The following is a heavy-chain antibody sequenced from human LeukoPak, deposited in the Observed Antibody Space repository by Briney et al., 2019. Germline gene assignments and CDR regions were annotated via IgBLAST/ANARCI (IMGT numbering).Heavy chain of an antibody. CDR1: GYSISSGYY. D-gene: IGHD2-2*01. J-gene: IGHJ5*02. CDR2: IYHSGST. V-gene: IGHV4-38-2*02. Sequence: SETLSLTCTVSGYSISSGYYWGWIRQPPGKGLEWIGSIYHSGSTYYNPSLKSRVTISVDTSKNQFSLKLSPATAADTAVYYCARVDCSSTSCRHNWFDPWGQGTLVTVSS. CDR3: ARVDCSSTSCRHNWFDP.